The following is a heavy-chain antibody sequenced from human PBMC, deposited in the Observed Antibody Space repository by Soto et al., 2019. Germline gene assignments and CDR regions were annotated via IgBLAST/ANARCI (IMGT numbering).Heavy chain of an antibody. J-gene: IGHJ4*02. CDR1: GFTFNNYA. CDR3: AKGRTIVVVTTSLDS. Sequence: EVHLLEYGGGLIQPGGSLRLSCAASGFTFNNYAMAWVRQAPGKGLEWVSSLINTGDSRYYADSVKGRFTISRDNSKNTLYLQMNSLSADDTAVYYCAKGRTIVVVTTSLDSWGQGTLVTVSS. V-gene: IGHV3-23*01. CDR2: LINTGDSR. D-gene: IGHD2-21*02.